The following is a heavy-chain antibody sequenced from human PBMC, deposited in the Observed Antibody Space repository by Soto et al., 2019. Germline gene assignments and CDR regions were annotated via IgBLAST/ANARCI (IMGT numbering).Heavy chain of an antibody. CDR3: ARTRSFTLGFYYDGMDV. D-gene: IGHD6-6*01. V-gene: IGHV5-51*04. J-gene: IGHJ6*02. CDR2: IYSGDSDT. CDR1: GYSFASYW. Sequence: GESLKISCQGSGYSFASYWIGWVRQMPGKDLEWMGIIYSGDSDTRYSPSFQGQVTIAAVKPLRTAYLQWTSLKAADTALYYCARTRSFTLGFYYDGMDVWGQGTTVTVSS.